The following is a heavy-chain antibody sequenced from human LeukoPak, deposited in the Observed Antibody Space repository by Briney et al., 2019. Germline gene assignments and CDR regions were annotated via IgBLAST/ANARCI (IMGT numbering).Heavy chain of an antibody. D-gene: IGHD6-19*01. CDR3: AFNSGYSSAWSPDY. Sequence: GGSLRLSCAASGFTFSSYSMNWVRQAPGKGLEWVSSISSSSSYIYYADSVKGRFTISRDNAKNSLYLQMNSLRAEDAAVYYCAFNSGYSSAWSPDYWGQGTLVTVSS. CDR2: ISSSSSYI. J-gene: IGHJ4*02. CDR1: GFTFSSYS. V-gene: IGHV3-21*01.